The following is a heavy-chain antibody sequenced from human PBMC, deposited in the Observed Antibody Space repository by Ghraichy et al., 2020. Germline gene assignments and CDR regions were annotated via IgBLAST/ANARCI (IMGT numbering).Heavy chain of an antibody. Sequence: SQTLSLTCAVYGGSFSGDYWSWIRQPPGKGLEWIGEINDSGSAIYSPSLKSRVTISIETSKKQIFLRLNSVTAADTAVYYCAKHSGRCQGHWGQGTLVTVSS. CDR3: AKHSGRCQGH. CDR1: GGSFSGDY. J-gene: IGHJ4*02. CDR2: INDSGSA. D-gene: IGHD5-12*01. V-gene: IGHV4-34*01.